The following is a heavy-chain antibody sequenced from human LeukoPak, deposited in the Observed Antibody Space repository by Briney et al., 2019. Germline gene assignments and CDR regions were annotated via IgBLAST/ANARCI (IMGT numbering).Heavy chain of an antibody. CDR2: ISGSTITI. V-gene: IGHV3-48*01. D-gene: IGHD3-22*01. CDR1: GFTFSSYS. J-gene: IGHJ4*02. Sequence: GGSLRLSCAASGFTFSSYSTNWVRQAPGKGQEWVSYISGSTITIYYADSVKGRFTISRDNAKNSLYLQMNSLRAEDTAVYYCAKSSSSYYDTSGYLDYWGQGTLVTVSS. CDR3: AKSSSSYYDTSGYLDY.